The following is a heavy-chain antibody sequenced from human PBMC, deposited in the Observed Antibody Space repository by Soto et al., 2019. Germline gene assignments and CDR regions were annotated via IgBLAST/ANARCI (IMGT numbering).Heavy chain of an antibody. D-gene: IGHD3-22*01. CDR3: ASSSYYYDRSAYYNY. CDR2: ISRIGTDI. V-gene: IGHV3-21*01. CDR1: GFIFSNYN. Sequence: GGSLRLSCAASGFIFSNYNMNWVRRTPGKGLEWVSSISRIGTDIYYADSVKGRFTISRDNAKNSLYLQMSSLRAEDTAVYYCASSSYYYDRSAYYNYPGQRTLVTV. J-gene: IGHJ4*02.